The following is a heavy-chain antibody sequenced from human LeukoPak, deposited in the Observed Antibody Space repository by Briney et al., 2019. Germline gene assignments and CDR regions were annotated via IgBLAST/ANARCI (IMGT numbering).Heavy chain of an antibody. J-gene: IGHJ4*02. V-gene: IGHV1-2*02. Sequence: ASVKVSCKASGYTFTGYYMHWVRQAPGQGLEWMGWFNPNSGGTTYAQTFQARVTMTRDTSISTAYMELSRLRADDTAVYYCARPLPNSYGTDYWGQGTLVTVSS. CDR2: FNPNSGGT. D-gene: IGHD5-18*01. CDR1: GYTFTGYY. CDR3: ARPLPNSYGTDY.